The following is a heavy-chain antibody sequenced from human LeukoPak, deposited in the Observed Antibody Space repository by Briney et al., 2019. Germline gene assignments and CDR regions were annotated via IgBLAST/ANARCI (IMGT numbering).Heavy chain of an antibody. D-gene: IGHD6-13*01. CDR2: ISYDGSNK. J-gene: IGHJ6*02. CDR3: AKVLIAAAGTNYYYGMDV. V-gene: IGHV3-30*18. CDR1: GFTFSSYG. Sequence: GRPLRLSCAASGFTFSSYGMHWVRQAPGKGLEGVAVISYDGSNKYYADSVKGRFTISRDNSKNTLYLQMNSLRAEDTAVYYCAKVLIAAAGTNYYYGMDVWGQGTTVTVSS.